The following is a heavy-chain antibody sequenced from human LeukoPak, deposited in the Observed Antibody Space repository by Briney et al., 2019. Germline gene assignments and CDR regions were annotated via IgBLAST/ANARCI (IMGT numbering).Heavy chain of an antibody. V-gene: IGHV3-23*01. CDR1: RFTFSSSA. J-gene: IGHJ6*02. Sequence: GGSLRLSCAASRFTFSSSAMSWVRQAPGKGLEWVSTISDSGGNTFYADSVKGRFTISRDNSKNTLYLQMNSLRAEDTAVYYCAKLGYCSSTNCYCYYYYGMDVWGQGTTVTVSS. CDR2: ISDSGGNT. D-gene: IGHD2-2*01. CDR3: AKLGYCSSTNCYCYYYYGMDV.